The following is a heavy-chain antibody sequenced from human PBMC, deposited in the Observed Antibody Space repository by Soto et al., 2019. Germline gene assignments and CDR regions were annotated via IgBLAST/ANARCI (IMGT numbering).Heavy chain of an antibody. Sequence: GGSLRLSCAASGFTFSSYSMNWVRQAPGKGLEWVSYITNSATTIYYADSVKGRFTISRDNAKNSLYLHMNSLRDDDTAVYYCATPVVRFLEWTTGYWGQGTLVTVSS. J-gene: IGHJ4*02. CDR3: ATPVVRFLEWTTGY. D-gene: IGHD3-3*01. CDR2: ITNSATTI. V-gene: IGHV3-48*02. CDR1: GFTFSSYS.